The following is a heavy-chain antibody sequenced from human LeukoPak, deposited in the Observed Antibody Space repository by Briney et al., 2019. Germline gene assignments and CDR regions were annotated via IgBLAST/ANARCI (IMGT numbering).Heavy chain of an antibody. CDR1: GFTFSSYW. Sequence: GGSLRLSCAASGFTFSSYWMSWVRQAPGKGLEWVANIKQDGSEKYYVDSVKGRFTISRDNSKNTLYLQMNSLRAEDTAVYYCAKPLRYYDYWGQGTLVTVSS. CDR3: AKPLRYYDY. CDR2: IKQDGSEK. D-gene: IGHD3-9*01. J-gene: IGHJ4*02. V-gene: IGHV3-7*03.